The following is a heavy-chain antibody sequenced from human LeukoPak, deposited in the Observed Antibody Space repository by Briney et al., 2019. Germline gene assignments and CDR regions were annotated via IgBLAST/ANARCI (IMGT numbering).Heavy chain of an antibody. CDR3: AREILAPGKTHDY. Sequence: HPWGSLRLSCAASGFTFSNYWMHWVRQVPGKGLVWVSRINDDGSATFYADSVKGRFTISRDNAKNTLFLQINSLRVEDTAVYYCAREILAPGKTHDYWGQGTLVTVSS. CDR2: INDDGSAT. J-gene: IGHJ4*02. V-gene: IGHV3-74*01. CDR1: GFTFSNYW.